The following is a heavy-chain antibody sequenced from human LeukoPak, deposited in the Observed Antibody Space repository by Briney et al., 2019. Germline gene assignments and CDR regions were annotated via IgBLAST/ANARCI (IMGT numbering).Heavy chain of an antibody. CDR2: ITNSGSDI. D-gene: IGHD2-2*02. V-gene: IGHV3-11*01. Sequence: SGGSLRLSCVVSGFTFSDFHMSWLRQAPGKGLEWISYITNSGSDIEYADSVKGRFTISRDNAKNSLYLQMNSLRAEGTALYYCAKDSCSSTSCYTVLNYFDYWGQGTLVTVSS. CDR1: GFTFSDFH. CDR3: AKDSCSSTSCYTVLNYFDY. J-gene: IGHJ4*02.